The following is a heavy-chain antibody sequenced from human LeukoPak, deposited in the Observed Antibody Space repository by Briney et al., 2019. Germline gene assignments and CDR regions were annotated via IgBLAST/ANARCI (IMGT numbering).Heavy chain of an antibody. V-gene: IGHV3-23*01. Sequence: GGSLRLSCAASGITFRSYAMSWVRQARGKGLEWVSAINGDGGSTYYADSVKGRFTISRDNSNNTLFLQMNSLRVEGTAVYYCAKWGAQSGSYRVVDCWGRGTLVTVSS. J-gene: IGHJ4*02. CDR2: INGDGGST. D-gene: IGHD3-10*01. CDR1: GITFRSYA. CDR3: AKWGAQSGSYRVVDC.